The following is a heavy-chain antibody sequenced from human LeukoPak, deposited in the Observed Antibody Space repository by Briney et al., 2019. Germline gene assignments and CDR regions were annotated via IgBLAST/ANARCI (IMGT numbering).Heavy chain of an antibody. CDR1: GFTFSNYW. V-gene: IGHV3-74*01. D-gene: IGHD3-22*01. CDR3: ARASGYYDSSGYCDY. Sequence: GGSLRLSCAASGFTFSNYWMHWVRQAPGKGLVWVSRINSDGSSTSYADSVKGRSTISRDNAKNTLYLQMNSLRAEDTAVYFCARASGYYDSSGYCDYWGQGILVTVSS. CDR2: INSDGSST. J-gene: IGHJ4*02.